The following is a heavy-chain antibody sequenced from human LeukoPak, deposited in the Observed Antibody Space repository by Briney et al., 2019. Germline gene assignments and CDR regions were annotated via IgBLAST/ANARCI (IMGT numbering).Heavy chain of an antibody. Sequence: PSETLSLTCTVSGGSFSGYYWSWIRQPPGKGLEWIGEINHSGSTNYNPSLKSRVTISVNTSKNQFSLKLSSVTAADTAVYYCARGRRIQLWSRPDYYMDVWGEGTTVTVSS. CDR1: GGSFSGYY. CDR3: ARGRRIQLWSRPDYYMDV. J-gene: IGHJ6*03. D-gene: IGHD5-18*01. V-gene: IGHV4-34*01. CDR2: INHSGST.